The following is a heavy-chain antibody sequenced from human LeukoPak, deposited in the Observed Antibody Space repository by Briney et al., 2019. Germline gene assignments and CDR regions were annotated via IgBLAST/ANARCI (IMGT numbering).Heavy chain of an antibody. CDR1: GFTFDDYA. V-gene: IGHV3-53*01. D-gene: IGHD2-21*01. Sequence: PGGSLRLSCAASGFTFDDYAMHWVRQAPGKGLEWVSVIYSGGSTYYADSVKGRFTISRDNSKNTLYLQMSSLRAEDTAVYYCARDIVSDSPYYYYYYMDVWGKGTTVTISS. J-gene: IGHJ6*03. CDR2: IYSGGST. CDR3: ARDIVSDSPYYYYYYMDV.